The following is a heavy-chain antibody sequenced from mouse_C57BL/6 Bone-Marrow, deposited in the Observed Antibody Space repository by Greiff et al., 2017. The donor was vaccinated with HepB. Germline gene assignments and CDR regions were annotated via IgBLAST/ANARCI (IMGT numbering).Heavy chain of an antibody. CDR1: GFNIKDDY. V-gene: IGHV14-4*01. CDR3: TTGYSWFAY. Sequence: VQLKQSVAELVRPGASVKLSCTASGFNIKDDYMHWVKQRPEQGLEWIGWIDPENGDTEYASKFQGKATITADTSSNTAYLQLSSLTSEDTAVYYCTTGYSWFAYWGQGTLVTVSA. J-gene: IGHJ3*01. D-gene: IGHD2-3*01. CDR2: IDPENGDT.